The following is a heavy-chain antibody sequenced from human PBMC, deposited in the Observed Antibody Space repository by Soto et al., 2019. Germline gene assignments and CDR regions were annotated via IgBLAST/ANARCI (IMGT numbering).Heavy chain of an antibody. D-gene: IGHD4-17*01. V-gene: IGHV4-59*12. CDR2: IYHSGSA. CDR3: ARGSTTVVTPNWFDP. J-gene: IGHJ5*02. CDR1: GGSISSYF. Sequence: KPSESLSLTCTVSGGSISSYFWGWIRHPPGQGLEWIGEIYHSGSANYNPSLKSRVIISVDKSKNQFSLKLNSVTAADTAVYYCARGSTTVVTPNWFDPWGQGTLVTVSS.